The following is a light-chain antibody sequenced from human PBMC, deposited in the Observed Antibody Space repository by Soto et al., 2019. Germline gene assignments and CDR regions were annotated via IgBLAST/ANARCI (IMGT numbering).Light chain of an antibody. CDR1: QSVSSSY. CDR3: QQYGSSPRYT. J-gene: IGKJ2*01. V-gene: IGKV3-20*01. CDR2: GAS. Sequence: EIVLTQSPGTLSLSPGERATLSCRASQSVSSSYLAWYQQKPGQAPRLLIYGASSRATVIPDRFSGSGSGTDFTLTISRLEPEDFAVYYCQQYGSSPRYTFGQGTKLENK.